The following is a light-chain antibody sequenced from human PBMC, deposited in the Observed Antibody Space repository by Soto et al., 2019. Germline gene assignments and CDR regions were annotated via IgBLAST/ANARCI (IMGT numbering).Light chain of an antibody. V-gene: IGKV1-39*01. Sequence: DFHSTEAPSSRSASLADRVTITFLLCQRIRSYLNWYQQKPGKAPKLLIYAASSLQSGVPSRFSGSGSGTDFTLTISSLQPEDFATYYCQQSYSTLMYTFGQGTRLEI. CDR1: QRIRSY. CDR3: QQSYSTLMYT. CDR2: AAS. J-gene: IGKJ5*01.